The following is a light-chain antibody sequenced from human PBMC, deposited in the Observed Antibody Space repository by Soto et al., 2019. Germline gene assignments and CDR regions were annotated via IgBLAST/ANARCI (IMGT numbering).Light chain of an antibody. CDR2: GAS. J-gene: IGKJ5*01. V-gene: IGKV3-15*01. CDR3: QQRSNSPPWIT. Sequence: EIVMTQSPDTLSVSPGQSAALSCWASESINSNLAWYQQKPGQSPRLLIYGASTRATGVPARFSGSGSGTEFSLTISSLQSEDFAVYYCQQRSNSPPWITFGQGTRLEIK. CDR1: ESINSN.